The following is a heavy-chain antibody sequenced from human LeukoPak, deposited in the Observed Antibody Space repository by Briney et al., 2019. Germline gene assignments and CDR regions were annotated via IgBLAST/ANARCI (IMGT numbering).Heavy chain of an antibody. CDR1: VFTFSNHW. CDR2: INQGGNEN. CDR3: ARLFIYEDSGYRPIDY. J-gene: IGHJ4*02. Sequence: GGSLRLSCAAFVFTFSNHWMTWVRQAPGKGLEWVDNINQGGNENNYVGSVKGRFTISRDNAKNSLYLQMNSLRVEDTAVYYCARLFIYEDSGYRPIDYWGQGTLVTVSS. D-gene: IGHD5-12*01. V-gene: IGHV3-7*01.